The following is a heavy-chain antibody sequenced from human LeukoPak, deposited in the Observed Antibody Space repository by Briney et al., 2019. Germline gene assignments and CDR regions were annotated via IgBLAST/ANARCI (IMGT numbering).Heavy chain of an antibody. V-gene: IGHV3-23*01. CDR3: AKTRPLDSSSWSHGDY. D-gene: IGHD6-13*01. Sequence: GGSLRLSCAASGYIFSDHAMHWVRQAPGKGLEWVSAISGSGDSTYYGDSVKGRFTISRDNSKNTLYLQMNSLRAEDTAVYYCAKTRPLDSSSWSHGDYWGQGTLVTVSS. CDR2: ISGSGDST. J-gene: IGHJ4*02. CDR1: GYIFSDHA.